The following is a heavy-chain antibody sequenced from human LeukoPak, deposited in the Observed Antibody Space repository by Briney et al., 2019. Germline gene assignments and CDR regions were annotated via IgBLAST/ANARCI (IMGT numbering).Heavy chain of an antibody. CDR3: ARDHDIVVVPAAADYYYYGMDV. J-gene: IGHJ6*02. V-gene: IGHV1-3*01. Sequence: ASVKVSCKASGYTFTSYAMHWVRQAPGQRLEWMGWINAGNGNTNYAQKLQGRVTMTTDTSTSTAYMELRSLRSDDTAVYYCARDHDIVVVPAAADYYYYGMDVWGQGTTVTVSS. CDR1: GYTFTSYA. CDR2: INAGNGNT. D-gene: IGHD2-2*01.